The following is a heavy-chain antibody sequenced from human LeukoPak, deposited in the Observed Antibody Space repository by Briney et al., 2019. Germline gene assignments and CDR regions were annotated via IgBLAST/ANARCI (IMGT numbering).Heavy chain of an antibody. CDR3: ARVSSGSYFGYYYYYMDV. Sequence: GGSLRLSCAASGFTFSNYWMHWVRHAPGKGLVWVSRINSDGSSTSYADSVKGRFTISRDNAKNTLYLQMDSLRAEDTAVYYCARVSSGSYFGYYYYYMDVWGKGTTVTVSS. CDR2: INSDGSST. J-gene: IGHJ6*03. CDR1: GFTFSNYW. V-gene: IGHV3-74*01. D-gene: IGHD1-26*01.